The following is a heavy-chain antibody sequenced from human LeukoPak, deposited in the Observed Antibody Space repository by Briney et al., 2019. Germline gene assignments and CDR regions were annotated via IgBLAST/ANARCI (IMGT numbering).Heavy chain of an antibody. J-gene: IGHJ3*02. CDR2: IYHSGST. D-gene: IGHD5-24*01. CDR1: GGSISSGGYS. Sequence: PSETLSLTCAVSGGSISSGGYSWSWIRQPPGKGLEWIGYIYHSGSTYYNPSLKSRVTIPVDRSKNQFSLKLSSVTAADTAVYYCARHYLGWLQSCAFDIWGQGTMVTVSS. CDR3: ARHYLGWLQSCAFDI. V-gene: IGHV4-30-2*01.